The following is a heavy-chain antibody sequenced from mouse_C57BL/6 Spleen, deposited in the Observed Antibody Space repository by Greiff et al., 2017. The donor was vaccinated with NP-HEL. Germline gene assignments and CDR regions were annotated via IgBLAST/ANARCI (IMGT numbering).Heavy chain of an antibody. CDR2: IYPGSGST. CDR3: ARRHQFAD. V-gene: IGHV1-55*01. D-gene: IGHD3-2*01. CDR1: GYTFTSYW. Sequence: VQLQQSGAELVKPGASVKMSCKASGYTFTSYWITWVKQRPGQGLEWIGDIYPGSGSTNYNEKFKSKVTLTVDTYSSTAYMQLSSLTSEDSAVYYGARRHQFADWGQGTLVTVSA. J-gene: IGHJ3*01.